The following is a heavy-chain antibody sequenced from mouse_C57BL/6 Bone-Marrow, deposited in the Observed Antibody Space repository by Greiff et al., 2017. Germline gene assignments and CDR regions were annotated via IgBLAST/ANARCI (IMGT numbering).Heavy chain of an antibody. V-gene: IGHV14-3*01. CDR1: GFNITNTY. CDR3: LYCGRPGFAY. J-gene: IGHJ3*01. Sequence: VQLQQSVAELVRPGASVKLSCTASGFNITNTYMHWVKQRPEQGLEWIGRIDPASGNTKYAPKFQGKATLTADTSSNTAYLQLSSLTSEDAANYYCLYCGRPGFAYWGQGTLVTVSA. D-gene: IGHD1-1*01. CDR2: IDPASGNT.